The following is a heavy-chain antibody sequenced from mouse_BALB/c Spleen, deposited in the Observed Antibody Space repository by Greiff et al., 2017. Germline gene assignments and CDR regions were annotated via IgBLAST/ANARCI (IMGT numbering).Heavy chain of an antibody. V-gene: IGHV1-54*01. D-gene: IGHD2-14*01. Sequence: VQLQESGAELVRPGTSVKVSCKASGYAFTNYLIEWVKQRPGQGLEWIGVINPGSGGTNYNEKFKGKATLTADKSSSTAYMQLSSLTSDDSAVYFCAKVLDYYAMDDWGQGTSVTVSS. CDR3: AKVLDYYAMDD. J-gene: IGHJ4*01. CDR2: INPGSGGT. CDR1: GYAFTNYL.